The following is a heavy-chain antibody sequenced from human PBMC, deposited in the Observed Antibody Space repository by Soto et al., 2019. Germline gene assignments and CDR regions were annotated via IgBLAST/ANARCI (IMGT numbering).Heavy chain of an antibody. CDR1: GGSISSGDYY. CDR2: IYYSGST. J-gene: IGHJ4*02. V-gene: IGHV4-30-4*01. D-gene: IGHD3-22*01. CDR3: ARDSYYDSSGYSYYFDY. Sequence: SETLSLTCTVSGGSISSGDYYWSWIRQPPGKGLEWIGYIYYSGSTYYNPSLKSRVTISVDTSKNQFSLKLSSVTAADTAVYYCARDSYYDSSGYSYYFDYWGQGTLVTVSS.